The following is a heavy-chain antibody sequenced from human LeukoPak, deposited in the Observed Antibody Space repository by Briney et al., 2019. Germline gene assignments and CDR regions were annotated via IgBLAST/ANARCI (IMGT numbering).Heavy chain of an antibody. Sequence: SQTLSLTCPLSARSISSYYWSCVRQPPGKGLEWIGYIYYRGSTNYNPSRKSRVTISVDMSKNQFSLNLSSGTTADTAVYYCASGSSIYGYWGQGTLVTVSS. V-gene: IGHV4-59*01. J-gene: IGHJ4*02. CDR3: ASGSSIYGY. CDR1: ARSISSYY. D-gene: IGHD6-6*01. CDR2: IYYRGST.